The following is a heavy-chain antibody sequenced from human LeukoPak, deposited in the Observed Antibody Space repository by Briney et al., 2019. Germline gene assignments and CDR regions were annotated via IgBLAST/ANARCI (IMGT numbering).Heavy chain of an antibody. CDR1: GFTFSSYA. Sequence: PGGSLRLSCAASGFTFSSYAMSWVRQAPGKGLEWVSAISGSGGSTYYADSVKGRFTISRDNSKNTLYMQMNSLRAEDTAVYYCAKARRERYDFAYYGMDVWGQGTTVTVSS. V-gene: IGHV3-23*01. J-gene: IGHJ6*02. CDR2: ISGSGGST. D-gene: IGHD3-3*01. CDR3: AKARRERYDFAYYGMDV.